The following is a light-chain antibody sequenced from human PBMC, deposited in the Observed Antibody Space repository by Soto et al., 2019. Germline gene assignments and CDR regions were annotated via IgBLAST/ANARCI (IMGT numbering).Light chain of an antibody. CDR3: QQFHSYPIT. J-gene: IGKJ5*01. Sequence: IQLTQSPSSLSASVGDRVTITCRASQGISSALAWYQQKPGEAPNLLIYDASSLESGVPSRFSGSGSGTDFILTISSLQPEDFATYYCQQFHSYPITFGQGTRLEIK. CDR1: QGISSA. CDR2: DAS. V-gene: IGKV1-13*02.